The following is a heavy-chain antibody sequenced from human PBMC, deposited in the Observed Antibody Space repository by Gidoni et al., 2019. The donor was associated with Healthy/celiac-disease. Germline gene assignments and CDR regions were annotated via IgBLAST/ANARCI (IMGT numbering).Heavy chain of an antibody. CDR2: IYTSGST. V-gene: IGHV4-61*02. CDR1: GGSISSGSYY. D-gene: IGHD2-15*01. Sequence: QVQLQESGPGLVKPSQTLSLTCPVSGGSISSGSYYWSWIRQPAGKGLEWIGRIYTSGSTNYNPSLKSRVTISVDTSKNQFSLKLSSVTAADTAVYYCARWAPLGGTLDYWGQGTLVTVSS. CDR3: ARWAPLGGTLDY. J-gene: IGHJ4*02.